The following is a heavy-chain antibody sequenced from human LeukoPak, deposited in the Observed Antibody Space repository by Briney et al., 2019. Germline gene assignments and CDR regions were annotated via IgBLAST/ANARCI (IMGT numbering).Heavy chain of an antibody. Sequence: SVTVSCKASGGTFSSYAISWVRHAHGPGLELMATIIPIFSTANYAQQFQGRVTITADESTSTAYMELSRLRSEDTAVYYCARVPWKERHNCFDPWDQGTPVTVSS. J-gene: IGHJ5*02. CDR2: IIPIFSTA. V-gene: IGHV1-69*13. CDR3: ARVPWKERHNCFDP. D-gene: IGHD1-1*01. CDR1: GGTFSSYA.